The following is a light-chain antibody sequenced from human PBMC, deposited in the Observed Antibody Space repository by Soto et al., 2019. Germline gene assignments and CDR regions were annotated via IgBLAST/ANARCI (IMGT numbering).Light chain of an antibody. CDR3: SSYTSISTLGV. CDR1: SSDVGGYNF. V-gene: IGLV2-14*01. Sequence: SALTQPASVSGSPGQSITISCTGTSSDVGGYNFVSWYQQHPGKAPKLMIHEVSNRPSGVSNRLSGSKSGNTASLTISGLQAEDEADYYCSSYTSISTLGVFGTGTKVTVL. J-gene: IGLJ1*01. CDR2: EVS.